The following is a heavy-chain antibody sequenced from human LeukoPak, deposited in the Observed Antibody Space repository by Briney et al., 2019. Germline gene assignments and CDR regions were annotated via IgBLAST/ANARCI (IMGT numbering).Heavy chain of an antibody. D-gene: IGHD3-10*01. CDR1: GYSFTSYW. V-gene: IGHV5-51*01. CDR2: IYPGDSDT. Sequence: GESLKISCKGSGYSFTSYWIGWVRQMPGKGLEWMGIIYPGDSDTRYSPSFQGQVTISADKSISTAYLQWSSLKASDTAMYYCARAPPGSDYYGSGSYNWFDPWGQGTLVTVSS. CDR3: ARAPPGSDYYGSGSYNWFDP. J-gene: IGHJ5*02.